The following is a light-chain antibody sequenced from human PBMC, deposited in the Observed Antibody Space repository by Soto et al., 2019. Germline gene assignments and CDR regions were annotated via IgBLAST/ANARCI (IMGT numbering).Light chain of an antibody. V-gene: IGKV3-20*01. J-gene: IGKJ5*01. CDR3: QQYGSPLT. CDR1: QSVSSSY. Sequence: EIVLTQSPGTLSLSPGERATLSCRASQSVSSSYLAWYQQKPGQAPRLLIYGASSRATGIPDRFSGSGSGTDFTLNISRLEPEDLAVYYCQQYGSPLTFGQRTRLEIK. CDR2: GAS.